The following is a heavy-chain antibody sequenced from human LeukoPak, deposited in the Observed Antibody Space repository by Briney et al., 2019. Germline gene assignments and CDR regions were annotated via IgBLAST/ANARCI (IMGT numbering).Heavy chain of an antibody. D-gene: IGHD3-22*01. CDR2: IKSKTDGGTI. Sequence: GGSLRLSCAASGFTFSNAWMNWVRQSPGKGLEWVGRIKSKTDGGTIDYGAPVKGRFTISRDDSKNTLFLQMNSLKAEDTAMYHCTSGVRDSSGYYNFDYWGQGTLVTVSS. J-gene: IGHJ4*02. CDR1: GFTFSNAW. V-gene: IGHV3-15*01. CDR3: TSGVRDSSGYYNFDY.